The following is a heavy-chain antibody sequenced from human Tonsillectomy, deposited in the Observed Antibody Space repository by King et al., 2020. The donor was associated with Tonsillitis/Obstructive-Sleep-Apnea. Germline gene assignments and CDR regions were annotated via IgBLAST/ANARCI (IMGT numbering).Heavy chain of an antibody. CDR3: ARSLGTIFGRLDP. D-gene: IGHD3-3*01. CDR2: IYYSGST. V-gene: IGHV4-39*01. Sequence: LQLQESGPGLVKPSETLSLTRTVSCGSIGSSSYYWAWIRHPPGKGLEWIGSIYYSGSTYYNPSLKSRVTISVDTPKNQFSLKLSSVTAADTAVYDCARSLGTIFGRLDPWGQGTLVTVSS. CDR1: CGSIGSSSYY. J-gene: IGHJ5*02.